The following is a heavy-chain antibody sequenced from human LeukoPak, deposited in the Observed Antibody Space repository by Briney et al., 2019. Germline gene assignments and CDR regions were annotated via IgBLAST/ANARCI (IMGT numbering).Heavy chain of an antibody. D-gene: IGHD1-26*01. CDR1: GGSISSYF. Sequence: SETLSLTCTISGGSISSYFWSWIRQPPGKGLEWIGYIYYTGSTNYNPSLKSRVIISLDTSKNQFSLKLSSVTAADTAVYYCARTLSRWDPFDYWGQGILVTVSS. J-gene: IGHJ4*02. CDR3: ARTLSRWDPFDY. V-gene: IGHV4-59*01. CDR2: IYYTGST.